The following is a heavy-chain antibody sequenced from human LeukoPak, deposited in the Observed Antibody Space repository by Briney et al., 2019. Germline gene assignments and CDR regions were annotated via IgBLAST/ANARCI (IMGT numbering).Heavy chain of an antibody. V-gene: IGHV3-48*03. Sequence: GGSLRLSCAASGFTFSSYEMNWVRQAPGKGLEWVSYISSSGSTIYYADSVKGRFTISRDNAKNSLYLQMNSLRAEDTAVYYCARRSGSPPDVFDIWGQGTTVTVSS. D-gene: IGHD1-26*01. CDR2: ISSSGSTI. J-gene: IGHJ3*02. CDR1: GFTFSSYE. CDR3: ARRSGSPPDVFDI.